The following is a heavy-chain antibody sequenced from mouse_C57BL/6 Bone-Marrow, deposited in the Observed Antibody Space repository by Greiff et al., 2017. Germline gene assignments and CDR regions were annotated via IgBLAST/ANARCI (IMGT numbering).Heavy chain of an antibody. Sequence: EVQRVESGGDLVKPGGSLKLSCAASGFTFSSYGMSWVRQTPDKRLEWVATISSGGSYTYYPDSVKGRFTISRDNAKNTLYLQMSSLKSEDTAVDYCARPASETAMDYWGQGTSVTVSA. CDR3: ARPASETAMDY. CDR1: GFTFSSYG. CDR2: ISSGGSYT. V-gene: IGHV5-6*01. J-gene: IGHJ4*01. D-gene: IGHD3-2*02.